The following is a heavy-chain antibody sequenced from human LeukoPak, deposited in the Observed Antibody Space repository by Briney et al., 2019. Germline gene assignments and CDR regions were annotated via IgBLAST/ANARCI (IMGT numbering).Heavy chain of an antibody. CDR1: GGSFSGYY. D-gene: IGHD3-22*01. CDR3: AKSTYYYDTFVNAFDL. CDR2: INHSGST. J-gene: IGHJ3*01. V-gene: IGHV4-34*01. Sequence: SETLSLTCAVYGGSFSGYYWSWIRQPPGKGLEWIGEINHSGSTNYNPSLKSRVTISVDTSKNQFSLKLSSVTAADTAVYYCAKSTYYYDTFVNAFDLWGQGTVVTVSS.